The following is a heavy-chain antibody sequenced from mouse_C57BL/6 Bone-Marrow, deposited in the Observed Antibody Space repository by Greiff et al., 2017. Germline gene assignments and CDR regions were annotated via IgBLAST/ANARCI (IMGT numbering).Heavy chain of an antibody. CDR1: GYTFTSYG. J-gene: IGHJ2*01. V-gene: IGHV1-81*01. CDR2: IYPGSGNT. CDR3: TTLTYDSDY. Sequence: QVQLKQSGAELARPGASVKMSCKASGYTFTSYGISWVKQSTGQGLEWIGEIYPGSGNTYYNEKFKGKATITADTSSNTAYLQLSSLTSEDTAVYYCTTLTYDSDYWGQGTTLTVSS. D-gene: IGHD5-1*01.